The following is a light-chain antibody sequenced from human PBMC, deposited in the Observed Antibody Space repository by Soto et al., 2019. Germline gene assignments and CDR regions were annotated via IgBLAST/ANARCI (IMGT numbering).Light chain of an antibody. CDR2: EIT. CDR1: SSDVGASNF. J-gene: IGLJ2*01. Sequence: QSVLTQPASVSESPGQSITISCTGTSSDVGASNFVSWYQQHPGKAPELIIYEITNRPSGVSSRFSGSKSGNTASLTISGLQAEDESDYYCSSYTASRTFVFGGGTKLTVL. CDR3: SSYTASRTFV. V-gene: IGLV2-14*01.